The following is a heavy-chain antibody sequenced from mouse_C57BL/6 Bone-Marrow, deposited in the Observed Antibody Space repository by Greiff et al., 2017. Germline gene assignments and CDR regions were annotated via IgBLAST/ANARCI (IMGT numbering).Heavy chain of an antibody. V-gene: IGHV1-69*01. CDR3: ARGSSNAMDY. Sequence: QVQLQQPGAELVMPGASVKLSCKASGYTFTSYWMHWVKQRPGQGLEWIGEIDPSDSYTNYNQKFKDKATLTVDKSSSTAYMQLSSLTSEDSAVYYCARGSSNAMDYWGQGTSVTVSS. J-gene: IGHJ4*01. CDR1: GYTFTSYW. D-gene: IGHD1-1*01. CDR2: IDPSDSYT.